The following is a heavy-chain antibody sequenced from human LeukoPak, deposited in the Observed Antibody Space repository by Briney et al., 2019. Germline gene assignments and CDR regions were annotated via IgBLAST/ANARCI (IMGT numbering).Heavy chain of an antibody. J-gene: IGHJ4*02. CDR1: GLSFKDYA. D-gene: IGHD3-22*01. V-gene: IGHV3-30*04. Sequence: PGGSLRLSCEASGLSFKDYAIHWVRQAPGRGLEWVAVISQDGTNQNYADSVQDRATISRDNSRNTVFLQMFTLRAEDTASYYCVRGRADSSAYYWGPFDLWGPGALLTVSS. CDR3: VRGRADSSAYYWGPFDL. CDR2: ISQDGTNQ.